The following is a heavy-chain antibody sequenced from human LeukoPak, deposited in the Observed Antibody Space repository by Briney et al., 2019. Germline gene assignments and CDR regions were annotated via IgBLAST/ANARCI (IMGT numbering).Heavy chain of an antibody. Sequence: PGGSLRLSCVASGFSFTNYAMSWVRQAPARGPEWLPSMKGGGETFYADSVRGRFTLSRDISRNTVYLQLNNLRVDDTATYYCARASWISTADAVRWGQGTQVTVSS. CDR3: ARASWISTADAVR. V-gene: IGHV3-23*01. CDR2: MKGGGET. D-gene: IGHD2-2*03. J-gene: IGHJ4*02. CDR1: GFSFTNYA.